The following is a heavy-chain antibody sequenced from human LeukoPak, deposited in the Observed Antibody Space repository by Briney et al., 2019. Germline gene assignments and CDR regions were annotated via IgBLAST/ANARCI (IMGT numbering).Heavy chain of an antibody. V-gene: IGHV3-23*01. Sequence: GGSLRLSCAASGFTFSSSAMSWVRQVPGKGLEWVSGISASGGSTYYADSVRGWFTISRDNSKNTLYVQMNSLRDEDTAVYYSAKDQRWESPHYLDSWGQGTLVTVSS. CDR3: AKDQRWESPHYLDS. J-gene: IGHJ4*02. CDR1: GFTFSSSA. D-gene: IGHD1-26*01. CDR2: ISASGGST.